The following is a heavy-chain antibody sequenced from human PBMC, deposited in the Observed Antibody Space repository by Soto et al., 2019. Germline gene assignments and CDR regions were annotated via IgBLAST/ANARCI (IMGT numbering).Heavy chain of an antibody. V-gene: IGHV4-39*01. CDR3: ARLQQQLDWYFDL. Sequence: PSETLSLTCTVSGGSISSSSYYWGWIRQPPGKGLEWIGSIYYSGSTYYNPSLKSRVTISVDTSKNQFSLKLSSVTAADTAVYYCARLQQQLDWYFDLWGRGTLVTVSS. J-gene: IGHJ2*01. D-gene: IGHD6-13*01. CDR2: IYYSGST. CDR1: GGSISSSSYY.